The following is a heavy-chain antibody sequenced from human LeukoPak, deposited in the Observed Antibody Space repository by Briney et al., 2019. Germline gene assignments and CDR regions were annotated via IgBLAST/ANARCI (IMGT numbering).Heavy chain of an antibody. Sequence: GGSLRLSCAASGFTFSSYAMTWVRQAPGKGLEWVSAISGSGTNTYYADSVKGRLTISRDNSKNTLDLQMNSLRAEDTAVYYCAKANGAIFGVAGYFDYWGQGTLVTVSS. CDR1: GFTFSSYA. CDR3: AKANGAIFGVAGYFDY. V-gene: IGHV3-23*01. CDR2: ISGSGTNT. D-gene: IGHD3-3*02. J-gene: IGHJ4*02.